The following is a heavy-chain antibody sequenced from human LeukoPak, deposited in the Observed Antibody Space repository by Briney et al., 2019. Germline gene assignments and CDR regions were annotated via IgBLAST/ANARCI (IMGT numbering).Heavy chain of an antibody. CDR3: AHILNWNYVSDYFDY. J-gene: IGHJ4*02. V-gene: IGHV2-5*01. D-gene: IGHD1-20*01. Sequence: LTXXFXXFSLSXXXVXXXWXXXPPXXALEWLALIYWSDGKYYSPSLKSRLTITKDTSENQVVLTMTNMDPVDTATYYCAHILNWNYVSDYFDYWGQGTLVTVSS. CDR2: IYWSDGK. CDR1: XFSLSXXXVX.